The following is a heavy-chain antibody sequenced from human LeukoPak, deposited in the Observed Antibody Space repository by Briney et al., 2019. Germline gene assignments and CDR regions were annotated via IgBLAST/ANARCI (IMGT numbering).Heavy chain of an antibody. D-gene: IGHD4-23*01. CDR3: ARDGNGYYYMDV. Sequence: GGSLRLSCAASGVTFSDYYMSWVRQAPGKGVGWGSYISSSGSKIYYAESVKGGFTIYREKAKNSLYLQMNSLRAEDTAVYYCARDGNGYYYMDVWGKGTTVTVSS. J-gene: IGHJ6*03. CDR1: GVTFSDYY. CDR2: ISSSGSKI. V-gene: IGHV3-11*04.